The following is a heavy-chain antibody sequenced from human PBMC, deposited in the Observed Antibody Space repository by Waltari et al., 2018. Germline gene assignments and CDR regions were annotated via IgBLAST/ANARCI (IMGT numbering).Heavy chain of an antibody. CDR3: AREVDKVASSDAFDI. D-gene: IGHD5-12*01. Sequence: QVQLQESGPGLVKPSQTLSLICTVSGGSINRDNHFWSWVRQHPGKGLEWIAYSHHRGNTYYNPSFQSRVTMSVDKSKNQFSLGRSSVTAADTAVYYCAREVDKVASSDAFDIWGQGT. V-gene: IGHV4-31*03. CDR2: SHHRGNT. CDR1: GGSINRDNHF. J-gene: IGHJ3*02.